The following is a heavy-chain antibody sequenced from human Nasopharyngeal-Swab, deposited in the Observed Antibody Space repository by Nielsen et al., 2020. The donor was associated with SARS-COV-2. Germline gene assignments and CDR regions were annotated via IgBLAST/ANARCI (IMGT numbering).Heavy chain of an antibody. CDR1: GGSFSGYY. CDR3: ARDLAQYCTNGVCYATPENWFDP. V-gene: IGHV4-34*01. CDR2: INHSGST. J-gene: IGHJ5*02. Sequence: SETLSLTCAVYGGSFSGYYWSWIRQPQGKGLEWIGEINHSGSTNYNPSLKSRVTISVDTSKNQFSLKLSSVTAADTAVYYCARDLAQYCTNGVCYATPENWFDPWGQGTLVTVSS. D-gene: IGHD2-8*01.